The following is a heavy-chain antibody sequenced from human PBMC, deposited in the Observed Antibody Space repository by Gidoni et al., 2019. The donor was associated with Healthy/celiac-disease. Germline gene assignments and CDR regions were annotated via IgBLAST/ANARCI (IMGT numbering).Heavy chain of an antibody. J-gene: IGHJ6*02. CDR3: AGPLGMGHLYGMDV. D-gene: IGHD7-27*01. CDR2: ISSSGSTI. CDR1: GFTFSSYE. V-gene: IGHV3-48*03. Sequence: EVQLVESGGGLVQPGGSLRLSCAASGFTFSSYEMNWVRQAPGKGLEWVSYISSSGSTIYYADSVKGRFTISRDNAKNSLYLQMNSLRAEDTAVYYCAGPLGMGHLYGMDVWGQGTTVTVSS.